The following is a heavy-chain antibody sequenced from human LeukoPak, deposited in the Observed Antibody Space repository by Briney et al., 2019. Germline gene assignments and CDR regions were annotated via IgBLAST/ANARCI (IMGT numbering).Heavy chain of an antibody. CDR3: AKDPSYGDYVSGYFDY. J-gene: IGHJ4*02. V-gene: IGHV3-23*01. CDR1: EFTSSSYA. D-gene: IGHD4-17*01. Sequence: PGGSLRLSCAASEFTSSSYAMSWVRQAPGKGLEWVSAISGSGGSTYYADSVKGRFTISRDNSKNTLYLQMNSLRAEDTAVYYCAKDPSYGDYVSGYFDYWGQGTLVTVSS. CDR2: ISGSGGST.